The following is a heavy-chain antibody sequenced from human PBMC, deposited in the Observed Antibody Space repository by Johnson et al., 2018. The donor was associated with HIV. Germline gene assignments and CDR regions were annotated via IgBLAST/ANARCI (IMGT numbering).Heavy chain of an antibody. CDR1: GFTFNNYG. CDR3: AKDVGGWELVLAAFDI. Sequence: QVQLVESGGGVVQPGRSLRLSCAASGFTFNNYGMHWVRQAPGKGLEWVAVISYDGSNKYYADSVKGRFTISRDNSKNTLYLQMNSLGAEDTAVYYCAKDVGGWELVLAAFDIWGQGTMVTVSS. CDR2: ISYDGSNK. D-gene: IGHD1-26*01. V-gene: IGHV3-30*18. J-gene: IGHJ3*02.